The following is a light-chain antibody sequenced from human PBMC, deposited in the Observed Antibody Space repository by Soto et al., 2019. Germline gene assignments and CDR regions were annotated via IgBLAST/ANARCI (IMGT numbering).Light chain of an antibody. V-gene: IGKV1-33*01. Sequence: DIQMTQSPSSLSASVGDRVTITCQASQDISNYLNWYQQKPGKAPKLLIYDASNLETGVPSRFSGSRSSTDFTFTISSLQPEDIATYYCKQYDNLHMITFGQGTRLEIK. J-gene: IGKJ5*01. CDR2: DAS. CDR3: KQYDNLHMIT. CDR1: QDISNY.